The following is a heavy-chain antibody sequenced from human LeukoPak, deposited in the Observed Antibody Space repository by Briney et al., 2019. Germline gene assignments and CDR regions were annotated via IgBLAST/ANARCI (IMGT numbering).Heavy chain of an antibody. J-gene: IGHJ4*02. Sequence: GGSLRLSCAASGFTFSSYAMSWVRQAPGKGLEWVSAISGSGGSTYYADSVKGRFTISRDNSKNTLYLQMNSLRAEDTAVYYCAKDNDPGYSGSYGPFDYWGQGTLVTVPS. V-gene: IGHV3-23*01. D-gene: IGHD1-26*01. CDR2: ISGSGGST. CDR3: AKDNDPGYSGSYGPFDY. CDR1: GFTFSSYA.